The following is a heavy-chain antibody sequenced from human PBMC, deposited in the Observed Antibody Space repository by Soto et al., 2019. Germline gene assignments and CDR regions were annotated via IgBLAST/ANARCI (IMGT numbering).Heavy chain of an antibody. V-gene: IGHV4-59*08. CDR1: VGSILSFY. Sequence: PSDTKSHTCTVSVGSILSFYWRWIRQPPGSGLEWIGFIYYAGSTKYNPSLNSRVTISVDTSKNQFSLTVTSVTAADTAVYYCARRMVATETFDYWGQGTLVTVSS. D-gene: IGHD5-12*01. CDR2: IYYAGST. J-gene: IGHJ4*02. CDR3: ARRMVATETFDY.